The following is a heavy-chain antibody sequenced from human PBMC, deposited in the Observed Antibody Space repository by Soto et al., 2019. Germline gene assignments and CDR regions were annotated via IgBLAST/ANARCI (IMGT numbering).Heavy chain of an antibody. J-gene: IGHJ4*02. V-gene: IGHV3-33*05. D-gene: IGHD4-17*01. Sequence: QVQLVESGGTVVQPGTSLRLSCVASGFTFSNYGMHWARQAPGKGLEWVAYLQYDGTYIHYSDSVQGRFTISRGNSRNTRYLQLNCLRAEDTALYYCARNPQPTSGDYADYWGQGTLVIVSS. CDR3: ARNPQPTSGDYADY. CDR2: LQYDGTYI. CDR1: GFTFSNYG.